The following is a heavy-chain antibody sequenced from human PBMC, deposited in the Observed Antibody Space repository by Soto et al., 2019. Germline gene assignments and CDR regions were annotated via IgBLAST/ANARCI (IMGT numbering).Heavy chain of an antibody. CDR3: ATQDFRGPTGTT. J-gene: IGHJ4*02. D-gene: IGHD1-1*01. V-gene: IGHV3-23*01. Sequence: EVQLLESGGGLVQPGGSLRLSCAASGFTFSSSAMGWVRQAPGKGLEWLSLISADGDRTYYAIPVQGRFTISRDNSKNTLHLQVNSLRAEDTAVYYCATQDFRGPTGTTWGQGTLVTVSS. CDR1: GFTFSSSA. CDR2: ISADGDRT.